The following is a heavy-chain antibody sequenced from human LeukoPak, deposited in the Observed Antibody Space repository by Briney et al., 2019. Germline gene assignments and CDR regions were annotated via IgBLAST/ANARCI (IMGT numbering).Heavy chain of an antibody. CDR3: ARGHYSSGWLEGFDP. Sequence: PGGSLRLSCAASGFTFSDYYMSWIRQAPGKGLEWVSYISTSSSYTNYADSVKGRFTISRDNAKNSLSLQMNSLAAEDTALYYCARGHYSSGWLEGFDPWGQGTLVTVSS. CDR1: GFTFSDYY. J-gene: IGHJ5*02. D-gene: IGHD6-19*01. CDR2: ISTSSSYT. V-gene: IGHV3-11*06.